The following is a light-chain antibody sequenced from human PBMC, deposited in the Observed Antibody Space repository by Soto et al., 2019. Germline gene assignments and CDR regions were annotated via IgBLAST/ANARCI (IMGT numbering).Light chain of an antibody. J-gene: IGKJ2*01. CDR1: QSVSCNY. V-gene: IGKV3-20*01. CDR2: GAS. CDR3: QQHGGSPSYT. Sequence: EIVLTQSPGTLALSPGERATLSCRASQSVSCNYLAWYQQKPGQAPRLLIYGASSRATGITDRFSGSGSGTDYTLTISRLEPEDFAGNYCQQHGGSPSYTLGQGTKLEIQ.